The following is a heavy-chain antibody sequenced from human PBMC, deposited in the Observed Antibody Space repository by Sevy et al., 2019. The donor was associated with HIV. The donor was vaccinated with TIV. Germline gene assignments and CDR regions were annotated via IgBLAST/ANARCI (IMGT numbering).Heavy chain of an antibody. Sequence: GGSLRLSCAASGFTFSNAWMSWVRQAPGKGLEGVSVIYSDETTYHADSVKDRFTISRDNSKNMLYLQMSSLRAEDTAIYYCARGKSGYGYALNYWGQGTLVTVSS. D-gene: IGHD5-18*01. CDR2: IYSDETT. CDR1: GFTFSNAW. J-gene: IGHJ4*02. V-gene: IGHV3-66*01. CDR3: ARGKSGYGYALNY.